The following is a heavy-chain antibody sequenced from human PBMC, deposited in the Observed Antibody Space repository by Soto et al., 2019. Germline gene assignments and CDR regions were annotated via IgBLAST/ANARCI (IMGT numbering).Heavy chain of an antibody. J-gene: IGHJ6*02. V-gene: IGHV1-69*01. CDR1: GGTFNNYA. Sequence: QVFLVQSGPEVKKPGFSVTVSCKASGGTFNNYAINWVRQAPGKGLEWMGGNIPTFGTGNHAQKFQGRVTITADESTTTAYMELTSLRSEDTAIYYCASFDGTLVRGGRSSPYEMDVWGQGTTVIVSS. D-gene: IGHD3-10*01. CDR3: ASFDGTLVRGGRSSPYEMDV. CDR2: NIPTFGTG.